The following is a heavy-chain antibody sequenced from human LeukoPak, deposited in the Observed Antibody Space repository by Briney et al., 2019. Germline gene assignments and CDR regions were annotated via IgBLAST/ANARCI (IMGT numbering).Heavy chain of an antibody. CDR1: GYTFTNYG. Sequence: GASATVSCKASGYTFTNYGVSWVRQAPGQGLEWMGWISAYNGNTNYAQKLQGRVTMTTDTSTSTPYMELRSLRSDDTAVYYCARGGEVNGWSQVVSYYSYMDVWGKGTTVTVSS. D-gene: IGHD6-19*01. J-gene: IGHJ6*03. CDR3: ARGGEVNGWSQVVSYYSYMDV. CDR2: ISAYNGNT. V-gene: IGHV1-18*01.